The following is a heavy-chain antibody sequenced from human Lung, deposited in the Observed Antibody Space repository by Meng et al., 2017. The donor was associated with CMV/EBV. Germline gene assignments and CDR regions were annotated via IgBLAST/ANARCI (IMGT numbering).Heavy chain of an antibody. J-gene: IGHJ6*02. CDR1: GFTFSSYE. CDR2: ISSSGSTI. CDR3: ASLKDIVVVPAAKGSKYYYYGMEV. V-gene: IGHV3-48*03. Sequence: SCAASGFTFSSYEMNWVRQAPGKGLEWVSYISSSGSTIYYADSVKGRFTISRDNAKNSLYLQMNSLRAEDTAVYYCASLKDIVVVPAAKGSKYYYYGMEVWXPGTXVTVSS. D-gene: IGHD2-2*01.